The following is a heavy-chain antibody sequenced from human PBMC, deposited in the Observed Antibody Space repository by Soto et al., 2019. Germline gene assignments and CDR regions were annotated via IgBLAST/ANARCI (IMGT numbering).Heavy chain of an antibody. J-gene: IGHJ6*02. Sequence: GGSLRLSCAASGFTFSSYGMHWVRQAPGKGLEWVAVIWYDGSNKYYADSVKGRFTISRDNSKNTLYLQMNSLRAEDTAVYYCARDLGFGELAYYYYGMDVWGQGTTVTVSS. CDR1: GFTFSSYG. CDR3: ARDLGFGELAYYYYGMDV. CDR2: IWYDGSNK. V-gene: IGHV3-33*01. D-gene: IGHD3-10*01.